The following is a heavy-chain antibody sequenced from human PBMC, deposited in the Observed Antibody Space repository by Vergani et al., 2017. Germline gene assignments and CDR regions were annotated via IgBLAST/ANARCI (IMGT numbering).Heavy chain of an antibody. CDR1: LGTFSSYA. J-gene: IGHJ4*02. Sequence: QVQLVQSGAEVKNPGSSVQVSCKASLGTFSSYAISWLRQAPGQGLEWMGGIIPIFGIANYAQKFQGRVTITADKSTSTAYMELSSLRSEDTAVYYCARYTDGDTDMGAEWNYFDYWGQGTLVTVAS. V-gene: IGHV1-69*17. CDR3: ARYTDGDTDMGAEWNYFDY. D-gene: IGHD5-18*01. CDR2: IIPIFGIA.